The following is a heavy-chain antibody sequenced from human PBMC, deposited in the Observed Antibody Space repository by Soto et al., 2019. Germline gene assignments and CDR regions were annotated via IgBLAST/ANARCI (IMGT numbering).Heavy chain of an antibody. CDR1: GFTFSRYA. D-gene: IGHD4-17*01. CDR3: ARIDGDYLLGYFDY. Sequence: QVQLVESGGGVVQPGRSLRLSCAASGFTFSRYAIHWVRQAPGKGLEWVAVISYDGSNKYYADSVKGRFTISRDNSKNTLYLQMNSLRAEDTDVYYCARIDGDYLLGYFDYWGQGTLVTVSS. J-gene: IGHJ4*02. V-gene: IGHV3-30-3*01. CDR2: ISYDGSNK.